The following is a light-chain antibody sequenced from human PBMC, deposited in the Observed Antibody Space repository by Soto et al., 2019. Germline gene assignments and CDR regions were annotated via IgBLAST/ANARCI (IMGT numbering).Light chain of an antibody. CDR2: GAS. CDR1: QNILRN. V-gene: IGKV3-15*01. J-gene: IGKJ5*01. Sequence: EIVLTQSPGTLSLSPGERATLSCRAPQNILRNLAWYQHKPGQPPRLLIYGASTRATGIPARFSGSGSGTEFTLTISSLQPEDVATYYCQNYNGAPRGFGQGTRLEIK. CDR3: QNYNGAPRG.